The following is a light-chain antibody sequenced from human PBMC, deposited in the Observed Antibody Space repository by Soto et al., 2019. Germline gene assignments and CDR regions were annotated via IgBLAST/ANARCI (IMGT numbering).Light chain of an antibody. J-gene: IGKJ2*01. CDR2: DAS. CDR1: QNINNW. CDR3: QQYSSYPLT. Sequence: GDRVTITCRASQNINNWLAWYQQKPGKAPKFLIYDASSLESGVPSRFSGSGSGTEFTLTISSLQPDDSATYYCQQYSSYPLTFGQGTKLEIK. V-gene: IGKV1-5*01.